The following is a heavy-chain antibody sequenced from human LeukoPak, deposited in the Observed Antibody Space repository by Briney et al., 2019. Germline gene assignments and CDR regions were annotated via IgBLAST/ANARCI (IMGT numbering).Heavy chain of an antibody. J-gene: IGHJ6*02. Sequence: GGSLRLSCAASGFTLSNSWMHWVRHAPGKGLVWVSRTNGDGSDTSYADSVKGRFTISRDNSKNTLYLQMNSLRAEDTAVYYCAREGQYYYDSSGYSDYYNGLDVWGQGTTVTVSS. CDR1: GFTLSNSW. V-gene: IGHV3-74*01. CDR3: AREGQYYYDSSGYSDYYNGLDV. D-gene: IGHD3-22*01. CDR2: TNGDGSDT.